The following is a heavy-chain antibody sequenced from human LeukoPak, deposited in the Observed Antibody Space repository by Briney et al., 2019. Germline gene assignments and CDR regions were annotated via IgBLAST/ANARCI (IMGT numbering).Heavy chain of an antibody. CDR2: INPSGGST. V-gene: IGHV1-46*01. D-gene: IGHD3-22*01. CDR1: GYTFTSYY. CDR3: ARSPNYYDSSIWYFDL. J-gene: IGHJ2*01. Sequence: ASVKVSCKASGYTFTSYYMHWVRQAPGQGLEWMGIINPSGGSTSYAQKFQGRVTVTRDTSTSTVYMELSSLRSEDTAVYYCARSPNYYDSSIWYFDLWGRGTLVTVSS.